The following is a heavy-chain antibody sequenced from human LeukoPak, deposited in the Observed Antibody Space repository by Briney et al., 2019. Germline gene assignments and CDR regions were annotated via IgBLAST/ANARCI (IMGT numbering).Heavy chain of an antibody. V-gene: IGHV4-4*02. CDR2: IYHSGST. CDR1: GFTFSSYW. Sequence: PGGSLRLSCAASGFTFSSYWMHWVRQPPGKGLEWIGEIYHSGSTNYNPSLKRRVTISVDKSKNQFSLKLSSVTAADTAVYYCARENYYDSSGYYYIDYWGQGTLVTVSS. D-gene: IGHD3-22*01. CDR3: ARENYYDSSGYYYIDY. J-gene: IGHJ4*02.